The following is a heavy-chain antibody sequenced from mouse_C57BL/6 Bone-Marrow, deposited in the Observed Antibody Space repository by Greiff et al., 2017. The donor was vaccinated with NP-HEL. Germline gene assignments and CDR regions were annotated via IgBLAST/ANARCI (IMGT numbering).Heavy chain of an antibody. Sequence: VQLQQSGAELVRPGASVTLSCKASGYTFNDYEMHWVKQTPVHGLEWIGAIDPETGGTAYNQKFKGKAILTADKSSSTAYMELRSLTSEDSAVYYCTRYTTVVARGDYWGQGTTLTVSS. CDR3: TRYTTVVARGDY. CDR1: GYTFNDYE. D-gene: IGHD1-1*01. V-gene: IGHV1-15*01. J-gene: IGHJ2*01. CDR2: IDPETGGT.